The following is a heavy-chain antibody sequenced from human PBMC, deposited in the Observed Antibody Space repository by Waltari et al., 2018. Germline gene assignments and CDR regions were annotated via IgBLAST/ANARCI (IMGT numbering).Heavy chain of an antibody. Sequence: QVQLQESGPGLVKPSETLSLTCTVSGGFIKSYYWSWIRQSAGTGLEWIGRIYITGKNDNSPSFSRRVTMTTDNTNYNPSLNSRVTLSVDTSQNQFSLNLTSVTAADTAMYYCARESQAWYSNYNGAFDMWGPGTLVIVSS. CDR3: ARESQAWYSNYNGAFDM. CDR1: GGFIKSYY. J-gene: IGHJ3*02. D-gene: IGHD4-4*01. CDR2: IYITGKN. V-gene: IGHV4-4*07.